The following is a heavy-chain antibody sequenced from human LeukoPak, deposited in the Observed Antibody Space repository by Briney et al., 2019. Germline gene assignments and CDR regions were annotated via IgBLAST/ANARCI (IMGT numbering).Heavy chain of an antibody. CDR1: GYTFTSYG. Sequence: GASVKVSCKASGYTFTSYGISWVRQAPGQGLEWMGWISAYNGNTNYAQKLQGRVTITTDTSTSTAYMELRSLRSDDTAVYYCARVSLLADQYGGPDYWGQGTLVTVSS. CDR3: ARVSLLADQYGGPDY. V-gene: IGHV1-18*01. CDR2: ISAYNGNT. D-gene: IGHD2-8*02. J-gene: IGHJ4*02.